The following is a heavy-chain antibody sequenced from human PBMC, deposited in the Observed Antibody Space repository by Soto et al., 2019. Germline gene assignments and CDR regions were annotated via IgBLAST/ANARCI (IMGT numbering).Heavy chain of an antibody. V-gene: IGHV3-48*01. J-gene: IGHJ6*03. D-gene: IGHD2-21*02. CDR1: GFTFGSYS. CDR2: ILSSGGVI. Sequence: EVQLVESGGGLVQPGGSLRLSCAASGFTFGSYSMNWVRQAPGKGLEWVSFILSSGGVIYYADSVKGRFTISRDNAKNSLYLEMNSLRAEDTAVYYCARDLRARLVATAMPYYMDVWGKGTTFTVSS. CDR3: ARDLRARLVATAMPYYMDV.